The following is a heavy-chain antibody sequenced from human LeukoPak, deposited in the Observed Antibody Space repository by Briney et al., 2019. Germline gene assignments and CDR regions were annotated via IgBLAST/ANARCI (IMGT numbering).Heavy chain of an antibody. Sequence: GGSLRLSCAASGFTVSSNYMSWVRQAPGKGLEWVSVIYSGGSTYYADSVKGRFTISRDNSKNTLYLQMNSLRAEDTAVYYCASFGLAAGDYYGSGTAIDYWGQGTLVTVSS. D-gene: IGHD3-10*01. V-gene: IGHV3-66*01. CDR1: GFTVSSNY. CDR3: ASFGLAAGDYYGSGTAIDY. CDR2: IYSGGST. J-gene: IGHJ4*02.